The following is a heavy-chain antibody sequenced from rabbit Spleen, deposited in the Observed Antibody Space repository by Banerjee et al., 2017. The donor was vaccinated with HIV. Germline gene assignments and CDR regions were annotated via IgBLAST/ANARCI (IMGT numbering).Heavy chain of an antibody. CDR2: IYVGSGST. CDR1: GFTISSSDY. V-gene: IGHV1S40*01. J-gene: IGHJ4*01. D-gene: IGHD8-1*01. CDR3: ASDVGYVSNTYHYFGL. Sequence: QSLEESGGDLVKPGGSLRLTCTASGFTISSSDYMCWVRQAPGKGLEWIGCIYVGSGSTHYASWAKGRFTISKTSSTTVTLQMTSLTAADTATYFCASDVGYVSNTYHYFGLWGQGTLVTVS.